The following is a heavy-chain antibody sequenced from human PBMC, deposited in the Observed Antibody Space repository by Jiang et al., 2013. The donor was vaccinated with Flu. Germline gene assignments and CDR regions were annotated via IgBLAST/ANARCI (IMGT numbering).Heavy chain of an antibody. CDR3: TTDYLEDIVTSPYYFDY. D-gene: IGHD2-15*01. CDR1: GFTFSNAW. Sequence: QLVESGGGLVKPGGSLRLSCAASGFTFSNAWMSWVRQAPGKGLEWVGRIKSKTDGGTTDYAAPVKGRFTISRDDSKNTLYLQMNSLKTEDTAVYYCTTDYLEDIVTSPYYFDYWGQGTLVTVSS. V-gene: IGHV3-15*01. J-gene: IGHJ4*02. CDR2: IKSKTDGGTT.